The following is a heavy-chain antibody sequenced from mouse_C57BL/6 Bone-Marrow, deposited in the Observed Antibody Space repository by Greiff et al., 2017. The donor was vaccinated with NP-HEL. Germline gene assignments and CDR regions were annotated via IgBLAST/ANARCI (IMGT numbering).Heavy chain of an antibody. V-gene: IGHV7-1*01. CDR3: ARDALLYPFAY. Sequence: EVQRVESGGGLVQSGRSLRLSCATSGFTFSDFYMEWVRQAPGKGLEWIAASRNKANDYTTEYSASVKGRFIVSRDTSQSILYLQMNALRAEDTAIYYCARDALLYPFAYWGQGTLVTVSA. J-gene: IGHJ3*01. D-gene: IGHD2-12*01. CDR2: SRNKANDYTT. CDR1: GFTFSDFY.